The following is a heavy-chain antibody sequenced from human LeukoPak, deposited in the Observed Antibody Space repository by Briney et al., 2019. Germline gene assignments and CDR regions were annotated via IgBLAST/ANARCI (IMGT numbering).Heavy chain of an antibody. V-gene: IGHV4-59*01. J-gene: IGHJ3*02. CDR3: ARKNDFEI. Sequence: PWETLSLTCTVSGGSITSDHWNWTRQPPGKGLEWIGCIYYSGRTYYNPSLKSRVTISVDMSKNQFSLRLTSVTAADTAVYYCARKNDFEIWGQGTLVTVPS. CDR2: IYYSGRT. D-gene: IGHD2/OR15-2a*01. CDR1: GGSITSDH.